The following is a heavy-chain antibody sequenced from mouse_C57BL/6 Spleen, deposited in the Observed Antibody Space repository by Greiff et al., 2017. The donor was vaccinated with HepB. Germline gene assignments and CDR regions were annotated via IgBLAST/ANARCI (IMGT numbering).Heavy chain of an antibody. CDR1: GYTFTDYY. V-gene: IGHV1-76*01. CDR2: IYPGSGNT. Sequence: QVQLQQSGAELVRPGASVKLSCKASGYTFTDYYINWVKQRPGQGLEWIARIYPGSGNTYYNEKFKGKATMTAEKSSSTAYMQLSSLTSEDSAVYFCASDDYDGFAYWGQGTLVTVSA. CDR3: ASDDYDGFAY. D-gene: IGHD2-4*01. J-gene: IGHJ3*01.